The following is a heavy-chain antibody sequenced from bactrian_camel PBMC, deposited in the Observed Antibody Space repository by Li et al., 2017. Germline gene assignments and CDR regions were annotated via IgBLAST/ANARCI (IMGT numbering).Heavy chain of an antibody. Sequence: HVQLVESGGDLVQPGLSLRLSCAASGFTFSDTYMSWFRQIPGKGLEWVSSIYSDGSATYYADSVKGRFTISRDNAKNTLYLQLNSLKSEDTAVYYCVRGYQVPPVVTGQYEYNYWGQGTQVTVS. J-gene: IGHJ4*01. CDR3: VRGYQVPPVVTGQYEYNY. D-gene: IGHD2*01. V-gene: IGHV3-2*01. CDR1: GFTFSDTY. CDR2: IYSDGSAT.